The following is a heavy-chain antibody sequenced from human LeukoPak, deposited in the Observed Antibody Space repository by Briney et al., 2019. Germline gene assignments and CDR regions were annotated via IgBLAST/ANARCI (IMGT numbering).Heavy chain of an antibody. D-gene: IGHD4-17*01. CDR2: IKSKTDGGTT. Sequence: PGGSLRLSCAASGFTFSDAWMNWVRQAPGKGLEWVGRIKSKTDGGTTDYAAPVKGGFTISRDDSKNTLFLQMNSLKAEDKAVYYCTTGGSVTTVTRSYDYWGQGTLVTVSS. CDR3: TTGGSVTTVTRSYDY. J-gene: IGHJ4*02. CDR1: GFTFSDAW. V-gene: IGHV3-15*07.